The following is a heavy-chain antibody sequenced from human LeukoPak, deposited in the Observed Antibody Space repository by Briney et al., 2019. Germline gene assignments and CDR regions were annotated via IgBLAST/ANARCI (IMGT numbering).Heavy chain of an antibody. V-gene: IGHV3-74*01. CDR3: ANPKLNY. Sequence: PGGSLRPSCAASGFTFSSNWMHWVRQAPGKGLVWVSRVNSDGSSTSYADSVKGRLTISRDNAKNTLYLQMNSLRAEDTAVYYCANPKLNYWGQGTLVTVSS. CDR2: VNSDGSST. J-gene: IGHJ4*02. CDR1: GFTFSSNW.